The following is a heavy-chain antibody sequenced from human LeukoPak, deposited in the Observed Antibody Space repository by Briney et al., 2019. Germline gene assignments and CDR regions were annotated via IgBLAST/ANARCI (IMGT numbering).Heavy chain of an antibody. CDR3: ARGYPHYYSSSPNHDY. CDR1: GYTFTSYY. J-gene: IGHJ4*02. Sequence: VASVKVSCKASGYTFTSYYMHWVRQAPGQGLEWMGIINPSGGSTSYAQKFQGRVTMTRDTSTSTVYMELSSLRSEDTAVYYCARGYPHYYSSSPNHDYWGQGTLVTVSS. V-gene: IGHV1-46*01. CDR2: INPSGGST. D-gene: IGHD6-13*01.